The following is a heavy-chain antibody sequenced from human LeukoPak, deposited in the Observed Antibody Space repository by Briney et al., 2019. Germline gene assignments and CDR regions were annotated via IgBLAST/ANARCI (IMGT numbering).Heavy chain of an antibody. CDR2: IYHSGST. Sequence: SQTLSLTCAVSGGSISSGGYSWSWIRQPPGTGLEWIGYIYHSGSTYYNPSLKSRVTISVDRSKNQFSLRLSSVIAADTAVYYCAKGVNWYFDLWGRGTLVTVSS. CDR3: AKGVNWYFDL. J-gene: IGHJ2*01. CDR1: GGSISSGGYS. V-gene: IGHV4-30-2*01.